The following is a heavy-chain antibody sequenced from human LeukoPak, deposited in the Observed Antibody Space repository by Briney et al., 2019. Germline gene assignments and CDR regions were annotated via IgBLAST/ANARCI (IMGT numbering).Heavy chain of an antibody. J-gene: IGHJ4*02. Sequence: GAPLRLSCAASGFTFSNYAMNWVRQAPGKGLEWVSAIRGSGGSTYYADSVKGRFTISRDNSKNTLYLQMNSLRAEDTAIYYCAKPVGSSGWYGDFDCWGQGTLVTVSS. V-gene: IGHV3-23*01. CDR1: GFTFSNYA. D-gene: IGHD6-19*01. CDR3: AKPVGSSGWYGDFDC. CDR2: IRGSGGST.